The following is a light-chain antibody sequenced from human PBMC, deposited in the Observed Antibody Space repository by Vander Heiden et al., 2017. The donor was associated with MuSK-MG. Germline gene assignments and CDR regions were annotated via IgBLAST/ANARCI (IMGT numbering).Light chain of an antibody. CDR1: KLGDEY. J-gene: IGLJ2*01. Sequence: YELTQPPSLSVSPGQTATIRCSGDKLGDEYACWYHPKPVHAPVLVISQATMRPSGSSERFSGYSSENTATLTIRGTHAVDDAYYYCQKWDGTAVLVGGGTRLTVL. CDR3: QKWDGTAVL. CDR2: QAT. V-gene: IGLV3-1*01.